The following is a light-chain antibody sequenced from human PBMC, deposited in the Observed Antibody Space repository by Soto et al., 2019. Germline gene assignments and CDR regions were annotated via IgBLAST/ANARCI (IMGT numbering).Light chain of an antibody. Sequence: EIVMTQSPATLSVSPGERATLSCRASQSISSNLAWYQQKPGQAPRLLMFRTSSRATGFPARFSGSGSGTEFTLTISSLQSEDFAVYFCQQRSSWPPTFGQGTRLEIK. J-gene: IGKJ5*01. V-gene: IGKV3-15*01. CDR2: RTS. CDR3: QQRSSWPPT. CDR1: QSISSN.